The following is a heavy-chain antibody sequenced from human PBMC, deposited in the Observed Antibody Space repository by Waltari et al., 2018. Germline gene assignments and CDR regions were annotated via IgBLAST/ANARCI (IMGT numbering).Heavy chain of an antibody. CDR1: GLTVNNFW. Sequence: EVQLVESGGGLVQPGGSLSLSCAASGLTVNNFWMNWVRQAPGKGLEWVANMSPDGRAKNYVDSVKGRFTISRDSDKNSVYLQMNSLRAEDTAVYYCLTSGGYWGQGTLVTGSS. J-gene: IGHJ4*02. CDR3: LTSGGY. V-gene: IGHV3-7*01. CDR2: MSPDGRAK. D-gene: IGHD3-10*01.